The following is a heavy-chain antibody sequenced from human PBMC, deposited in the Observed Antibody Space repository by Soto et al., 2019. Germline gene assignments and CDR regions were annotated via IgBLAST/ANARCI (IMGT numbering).Heavy chain of an antibody. V-gene: IGHV4-34*01. CDR2: INHSGST. CDR3: ARSSCEAGGYSYGTAGYYGMDV. D-gene: IGHD5-18*01. Sequence: SETLSLTCAVSGGSFSGYYWSWIRQPPGKGLEWIGEINHSGSTNYNPSLKSRVTISVDTSKNQFSLKLSSVTAADTAVYYCARSSCEAGGYSYGTAGYYGMDVWGQGTTVTVSS. CDR1: GGSFSGYY. J-gene: IGHJ6*02.